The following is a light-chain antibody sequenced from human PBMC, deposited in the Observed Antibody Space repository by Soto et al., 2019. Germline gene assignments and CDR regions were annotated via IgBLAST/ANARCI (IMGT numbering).Light chain of an antibody. Sequence: QSVLTQPASVSGSPGQSITISCTGTSNDVGGYNYVSWYQQHLGKAPKLMIYEVTNRPSGISNRFSGSKSGNTASLTISWLQAEDEADYYCSSYTTSSTYVFGTGTKVTVL. V-gene: IGLV2-14*01. CDR1: SNDVGGYNY. J-gene: IGLJ1*01. CDR3: SSYTTSSTYV. CDR2: EVT.